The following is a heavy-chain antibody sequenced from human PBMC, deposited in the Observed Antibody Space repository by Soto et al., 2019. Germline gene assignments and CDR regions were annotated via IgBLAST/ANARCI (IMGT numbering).Heavy chain of an antibody. CDR1: GFTFSDHY. D-gene: IGHD2-15*01. V-gene: IGHV3-11*01. J-gene: IGHJ3*02. CDR2: ISSSGSTI. CDR3: AREGYCRGGSCDVGAFDI. Sequence: GGSLRLSCAASGFTFSDHYMTWIRQAPGKGLEWVSYISSSGSTIYYADSVKGRFTISRDNAKNSLYLQMNSLRAEDTAVYYCAREGYCRGGSCDVGAFDIWGQGTMVTVSS.